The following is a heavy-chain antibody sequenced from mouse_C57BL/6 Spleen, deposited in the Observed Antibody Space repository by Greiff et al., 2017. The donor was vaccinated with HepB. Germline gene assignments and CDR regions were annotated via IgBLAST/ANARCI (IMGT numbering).Heavy chain of an antibody. Sequence: VKQRPGQGLEWIGRIHPSDSDTNYNQKFKGKATLTVDKSSSTAYMQLSSLTSEDSAVYYCAISGLRPYWGQGTLVTVSA. CDR2: IHPSDSDT. CDR3: AISGLRPY. J-gene: IGHJ3*01. V-gene: IGHV1-74*01. D-gene: IGHD1-2*01.